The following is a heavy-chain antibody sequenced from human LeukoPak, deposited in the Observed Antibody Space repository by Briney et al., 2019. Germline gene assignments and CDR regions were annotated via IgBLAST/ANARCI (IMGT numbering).Heavy chain of an antibody. D-gene: IGHD5-12*01. Sequence: GGSLRLSCAASGFTFSSYSMNWVRQAPGKGLEWVSFVSSRSSTIYYADSVKGRFTISRDNAKNSLYLQMNSLRAEDTAVYYCARVSATFLGNSGYDYSGGDYWGQGTLVIVSS. J-gene: IGHJ4*02. CDR1: GFTFSSYS. CDR2: VSSRSSTI. V-gene: IGHV3-48*01. CDR3: ARVSATFLGNSGYDYSGGDY.